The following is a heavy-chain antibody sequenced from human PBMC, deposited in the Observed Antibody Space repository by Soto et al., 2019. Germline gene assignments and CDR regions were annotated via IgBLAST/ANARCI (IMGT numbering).Heavy chain of an antibody. CDR3: ASADVDTAMEDHGMDV. J-gene: IGHJ6*02. CDR2: IIPILGIA. Sequence: QVQLVQSGAEVKKPGSSVKVSCKASGGTFSSYTISWVRQAPGQGLEWMGRIIPILGIANYAQKFQGRVTITADKSTSTAYMELSSLRSEDTAVYYCASADVDTAMEDHGMDVWGQGTTVTVSS. V-gene: IGHV1-69*02. CDR1: GGTFSSYT. D-gene: IGHD5-18*01.